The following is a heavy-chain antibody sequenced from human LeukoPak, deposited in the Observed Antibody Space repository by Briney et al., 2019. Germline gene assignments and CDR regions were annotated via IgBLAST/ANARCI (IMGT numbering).Heavy chain of an antibody. CDR3: AREYEYYGAYTPGMDYFDY. V-gene: IGHV3-21*01. D-gene: IGHD4-17*01. J-gene: IGHJ4*02. CDR1: GFTFSSYA. CDR2: ISSSSSYI. Sequence: GGSLRLSCAASGFTFSSYAMSWVRQAPGKGLEWVSSISSSSSYIYYADSVKGRFTISRDNAKNSLYLQMNSLRAEDTAVYYCAREYEYYGAYTPGMDYFDYWGQGTLVTVSS.